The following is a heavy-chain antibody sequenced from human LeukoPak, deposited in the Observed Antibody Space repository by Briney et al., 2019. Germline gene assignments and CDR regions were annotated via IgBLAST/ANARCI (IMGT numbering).Heavy chain of an antibody. CDR2: IDSGGSNT. Sequence: GGSLRLSCAASGFTFSNNWMHWVRQAPGKGLVWVSRIDSGGSNTRYADSVKGRFTVSRDNAKNTVYLQMNSLRAEDTAVYYCVRERYSSGPDGFDIWGQGTMVTVSS. V-gene: IGHV3-74*01. D-gene: IGHD2-15*01. CDR1: GFTFSNNW. CDR3: VRERYSSGPDGFDI. J-gene: IGHJ3*02.